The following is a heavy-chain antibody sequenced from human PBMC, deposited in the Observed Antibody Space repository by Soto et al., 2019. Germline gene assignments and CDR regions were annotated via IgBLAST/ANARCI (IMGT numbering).Heavy chain of an antibody. J-gene: IGHJ6*02. CDR3: AREELYCSSTSCYRYYYYGMDV. D-gene: IGHD2-2*01. CDR1: GYTFTSYD. V-gene: IGHV1-8*01. CDR2: RNPNSGNT. Sequence: QVQLVQSGAEVKKPGASVKVSCKASGYTFTSYDINWVRQATGQGLEWMGWRNPNSGNTGYAQKFQGRVTMTRNTSISTAYMALSSLRSEDTAVYYCAREELYCSSTSCYRYYYYGMDVWGQGTTVTVSS.